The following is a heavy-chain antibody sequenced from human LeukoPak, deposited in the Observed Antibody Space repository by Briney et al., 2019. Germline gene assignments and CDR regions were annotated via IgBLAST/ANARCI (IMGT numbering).Heavy chain of an antibody. D-gene: IGHD3-22*01. CDR2: IYHSGST. J-gene: IGHJ3*02. CDR3: ARTTMTFDI. CDR1: GYSISSGYY. Sequence: SETLSLTCNASGYSISSGYYWGWIRQPPGKGLEWIGSIYHSGSTYYKPSLKSRVTISVDTSKNQFSLKLSSVTAADTAVYYCARTTMTFDIWGQGTMVTVSS. V-gene: IGHV4-38-2*02.